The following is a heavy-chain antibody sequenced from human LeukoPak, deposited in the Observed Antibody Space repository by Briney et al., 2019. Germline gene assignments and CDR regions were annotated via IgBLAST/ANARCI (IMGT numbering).Heavy chain of an antibody. CDR2: IIPIFGTA. D-gene: IGHD5-18*01. CDR3: ARAYTAMILDY. Sequence: ASVKVSCKASGGTFSSYAISWVRQAPGQGLEWMGGIIPIFGTANYAQKFQGRVTITADKSTSTAYMEQSSLRSEDTAVYYCARAYTAMILDYWGQGALVTVSS. J-gene: IGHJ4*02. CDR1: GGTFSSYA. V-gene: IGHV1-69*06.